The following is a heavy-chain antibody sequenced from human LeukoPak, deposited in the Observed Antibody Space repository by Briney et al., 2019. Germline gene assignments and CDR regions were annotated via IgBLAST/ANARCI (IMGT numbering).Heavy chain of an antibody. CDR3: ARATASNWFDP. D-gene: IGHD2-21*01. CDR2: IKGDGSEK. V-gene: IGHV3-7*01. Sequence: EGSLRLSCAASGFTFSAYWMSWVRQAPGKGLEWVASIKGDGSEKQYVDSVKGRFTISRDNAKNSLHLEMNSLRAEDTAIYYCARATASNWFDPWGQGTLVTVSS. J-gene: IGHJ5*02. CDR1: GFTFSAYW.